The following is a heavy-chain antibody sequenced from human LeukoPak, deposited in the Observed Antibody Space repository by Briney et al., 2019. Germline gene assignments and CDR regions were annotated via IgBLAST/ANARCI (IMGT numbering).Heavy chain of an antibody. CDR3: ATDSGYDSSGYYHSNFDY. CDR2: ISAYNGNT. CDR1: GYTFTSYG. Sequence: GASVKVSCKASGYTFTSYGISWVRQAPGQGLEWMGWISAYNGNTNYAQKLQGRVTMTTDTSTSTAYMELRSLRSDDTAVYYCATDSGYDSSGYYHSNFDYWGQGTLVTVSS. D-gene: IGHD3-22*01. J-gene: IGHJ4*02. V-gene: IGHV1-18*01.